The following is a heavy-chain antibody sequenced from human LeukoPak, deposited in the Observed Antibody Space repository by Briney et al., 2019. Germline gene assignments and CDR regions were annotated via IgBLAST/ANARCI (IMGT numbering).Heavy chain of an antibody. Sequence: GGSLRLSCAASGFTFSTYWMSWVRQAPGKGLEWVSYISSSGSTIYYADSVKGRFTISRDNAKNSLYLQMNSLRAEDTAVYYCARVGACSSSWYPYYYYGMDVWGQGTTVTVSS. V-gene: IGHV3-11*01. D-gene: IGHD6-13*01. CDR1: GFTFSTYW. CDR2: ISSSGSTI. J-gene: IGHJ6*02. CDR3: ARVGACSSSWYPYYYYGMDV.